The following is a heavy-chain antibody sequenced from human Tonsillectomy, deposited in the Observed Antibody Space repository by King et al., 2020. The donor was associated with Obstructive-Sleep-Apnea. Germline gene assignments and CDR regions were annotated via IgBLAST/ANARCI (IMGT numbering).Heavy chain of an antibody. CDR1: GYTFTDYY. J-gene: IGHJ6*02. CDR2: INPDSGAT. V-gene: IGHV1-2*02. Sequence: QLVQSGAEVKKPGASVKVSCKASGYTFTDYYIYWVRQAPGQGLEWMAWINPDSGATHYAQNFQGRVTLIRDTSITTAYMELTRLRSDDTAVYFCARDDGGNNQLALDVWGQGTTVIVSS. CDR3: ARDDGGNNQLALDV. D-gene: IGHD4-23*01.